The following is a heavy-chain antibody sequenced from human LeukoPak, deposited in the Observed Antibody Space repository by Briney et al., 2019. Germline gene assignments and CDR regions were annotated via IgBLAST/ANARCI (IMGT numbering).Heavy chain of an antibody. J-gene: IGHJ4*02. CDR1: GGSISSGSYY. V-gene: IGHV4-61*02. D-gene: IGHD3-10*01. CDR2: IYTSGST. Sequence: SQTLSLTCTVSGGSISSGSYYWSWIRQPAGKGLEWIGRIYTSGSTNYNPSLKSRVTISVDTSKNQFSLKLSSVTAADTAVYYCAREGESRYGSGSYGVDYWGQGTLVTVSS. CDR3: AREGESRYGSGSYGVDY.